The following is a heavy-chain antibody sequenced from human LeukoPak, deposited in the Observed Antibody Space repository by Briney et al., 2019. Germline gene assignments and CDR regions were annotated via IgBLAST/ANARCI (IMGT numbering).Heavy chain of an antibody. J-gene: IGHJ6*03. CDR3: AKDKAVTTPRGYYYYYMDV. D-gene: IGHD4-17*01. Sequence: TGGSLRLSRAASGFTFDDYTMHWVRQAPGKGLEWVSLISWDGGSTYYADSVKGRFTISRDNSKNSLYLQMNSLRTEDTALYYCAKDKAVTTPRGYYYYYMDVWGKGTTVTISS. CDR2: ISWDGGST. V-gene: IGHV3-43*01. CDR1: GFTFDDYT.